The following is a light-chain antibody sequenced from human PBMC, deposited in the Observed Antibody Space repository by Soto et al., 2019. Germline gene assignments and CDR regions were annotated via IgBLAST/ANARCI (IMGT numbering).Light chain of an antibody. CDR1: KNDIGVYDF. J-gene: IGLJ1*01. V-gene: IGLV2-8*01. CDR2: EVV. CDR3: KSYAGSNTYV. Sequence: QSGLTQPPSSSGSPGQSVTISCTGTKNDIGVYDFVSWYQHHPGKAPRLIIYEVVQRPSGVPDRFSGSKSGNTASLTVSGLQAADEADYFCKSYAGSNTYVFGSGTKVTGL.